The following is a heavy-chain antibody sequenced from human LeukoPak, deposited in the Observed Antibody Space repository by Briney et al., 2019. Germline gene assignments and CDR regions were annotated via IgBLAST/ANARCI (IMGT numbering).Heavy chain of an antibody. V-gene: IGHV3-7*03. D-gene: IGHD3-3*01. CDR3: ARDLVSGWFPYDFWSGLRPHFDY. CDR1: GFTFSSYW. J-gene: IGHJ4*02. CDR2: IKQDGSEK. Sequence: PGGSLRLSCAASGFTFSSYWMSWVRQAPGKGLEWVANIKQDGSEKYYVDSVKGRFTISRDNAKNSLYLQMNSLRSDDTAVYYCARDLVSGWFPYDFWSGLRPHFDYWGQGTLVTVSS.